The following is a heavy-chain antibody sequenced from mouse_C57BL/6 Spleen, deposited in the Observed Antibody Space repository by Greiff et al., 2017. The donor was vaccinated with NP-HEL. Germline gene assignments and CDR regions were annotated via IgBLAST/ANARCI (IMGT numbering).Heavy chain of an antibody. CDR2: IDPSDSET. CDR1: GYTFTSYW. V-gene: IGHV1-52*01. J-gene: IGHJ2*01. Sequence: QVQLQQPGAELVRPGSSVKLSCKASGYTFTSYWMHWVKQRPIQGLEWIGNIDPSDSETHYNQKFKDKATLTVDKSSSTAYMQLSSLTSEDSAVYYCAGEAYYYGSSYVYYFDYWGQGTTLTVSS. D-gene: IGHD1-1*01. CDR3: AGEAYYYGSSYVYYFDY.